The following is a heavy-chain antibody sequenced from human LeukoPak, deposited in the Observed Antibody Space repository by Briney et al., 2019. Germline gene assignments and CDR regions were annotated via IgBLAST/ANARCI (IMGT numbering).Heavy chain of an antibody. J-gene: IGHJ4*02. CDR3: ARVPDILTGYYPHFDY. CDR1: GCTFTGYY. Sequence: EASVKVSCKASGCTFTGYYMHWVRQAPGQGLEWMGWINPNSGGTNYAQKFQGRVTMTRDTSISTAYMELSRLRSDDTAVYYCARVPDILTGYYPHFDYWGQGTLVTVSS. CDR2: INPNSGGT. D-gene: IGHD3-9*01. V-gene: IGHV1-2*02.